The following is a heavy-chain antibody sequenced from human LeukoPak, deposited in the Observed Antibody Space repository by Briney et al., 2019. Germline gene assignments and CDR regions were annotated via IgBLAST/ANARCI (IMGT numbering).Heavy chain of an antibody. V-gene: IGHV3-30*02. J-gene: IGHJ3*02. CDR1: GFTFSSYG. Sequence: GGSLRLSCAASGFTFSSYGMHWVRQAPGKGLEWVAFIRYDGSNKYYADSVKGRFTISRDNSKNTLYLQMNSLRAEDTAVYYCAKVEYYDFWSGYEDAFDIWGQGTMVTVSS. CDR2: IRYDGSNK. D-gene: IGHD3-3*01. CDR3: AKVEYYDFWSGYEDAFDI.